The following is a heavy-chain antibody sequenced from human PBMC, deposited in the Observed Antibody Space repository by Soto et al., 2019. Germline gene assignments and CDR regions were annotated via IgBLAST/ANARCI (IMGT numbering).Heavy chain of an antibody. D-gene: IGHD2-15*01. CDR1: GGSISSGGYS. Sequence: PSETLSLTCAVSGGSISSGGYSWSWIRQPPGKGLEWIGYIYPSGSTYYNPSLKSRVTISVDRSKNQFSLKLSSVTAADTAVYYCARVVASEPTFHFGYWGQGTLVTVSS. CDR3: ARVVASEPTFHFGY. V-gene: IGHV4-30-2*01. CDR2: IYPSGST. J-gene: IGHJ4*02.